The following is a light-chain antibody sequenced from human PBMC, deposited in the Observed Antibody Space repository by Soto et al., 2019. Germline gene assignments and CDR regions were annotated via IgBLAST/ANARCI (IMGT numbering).Light chain of an antibody. V-gene: IGKV1-5*01. J-gene: IGKJ2*01. Sequence: DIQMTQSPSTLSASVGDRVTITCRASQSVLNWLAWYQHKPGKAPQLLIYDASKLESGVPSRFSGSGNGTEFTLTISSLLPDDFATYYCQQYNGFSNTFGQGTKLEIK. CDR3: QQYNGFSNT. CDR1: QSVLNW. CDR2: DAS.